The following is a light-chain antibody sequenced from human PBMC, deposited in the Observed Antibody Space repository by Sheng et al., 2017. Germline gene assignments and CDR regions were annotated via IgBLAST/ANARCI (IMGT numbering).Light chain of an antibody. Sequence: EIVLTQSPATLSLSPGESATLSCRASQSVATSLAWYQQKPGQAPRLLIYDASNRATGIPARFSGSGSGREFTLTISSLQSEDVAVYYCQQYGSSPLYSFGQGTKLVIK. J-gene: IGKJ2*03. V-gene: IGKV3-11*02. CDR3: QQYGSSPLYS. CDR1: QSVATS. CDR2: DAS.